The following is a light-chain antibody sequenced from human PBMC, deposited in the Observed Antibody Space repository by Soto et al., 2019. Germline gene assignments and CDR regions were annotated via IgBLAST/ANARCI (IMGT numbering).Light chain of an antibody. CDR3: QQYNNWLRRT. CDR2: GAS. CDR1: QNVLSN. Sequence: ETVLTHSPATLSVSPCERATLSFSAGQNVLSNLAWYQQKPGQAPRLLIYGASTRATAIPARFSGSGSGTEFTLTITSQQSEDFAVYYCQQYNNWLRRTFGQGTKVDIK. V-gene: IGKV3-15*01. J-gene: IGKJ1*01.